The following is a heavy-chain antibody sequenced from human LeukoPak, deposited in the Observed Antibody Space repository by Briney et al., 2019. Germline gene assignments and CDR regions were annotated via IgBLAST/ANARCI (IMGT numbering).Heavy chain of an antibody. CDR1: GGSLSGYY. CDR3: ARGDAAGRSFDY. V-gene: IGHV4-34*01. J-gene: IGHJ4*02. D-gene: IGHD6-13*01. CDR2: INHSGST. Sequence: SETLSLTCAVYGGSLSGYYWSWIRQPPGKGLEWIGEINHSGSTNYNPSLKSRVTISVDTSKNQFSLKLSSVTAADTAVYYCARGDAAGRSFDYWGQGTLVTVSS.